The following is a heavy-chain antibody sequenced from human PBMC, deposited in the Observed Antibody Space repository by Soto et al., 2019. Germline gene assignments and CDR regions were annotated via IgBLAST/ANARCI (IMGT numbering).Heavy chain of an antibody. Sequence: SGPTLVNPTQTLTLTCAFSGFSLITIGVGVGWIRQPPGKALEWLALIYWNDDKRYSPSLKSRLTITKDTSKNQVVLTMTSMDPVDTATYYCAHSFVPDYDILTGYYLFGYFDYWGQGTLVTVSS. CDR2: IYWNDDK. CDR3: AHSFVPDYDILTGYYLFGYFDY. J-gene: IGHJ4*02. CDR1: GFSLITIGVG. V-gene: IGHV2-5*01. D-gene: IGHD3-9*01.